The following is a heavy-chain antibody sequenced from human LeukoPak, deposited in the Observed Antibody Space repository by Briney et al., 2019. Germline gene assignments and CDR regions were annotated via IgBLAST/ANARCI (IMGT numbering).Heavy chain of an antibody. CDR3: ARFSGSYGLYYFDY. CDR2: ISSSSSYI. J-gene: IGHJ4*02. V-gene: IGHV3-21*01. CDR1: GFTFSSYG. D-gene: IGHD1-26*01. Sequence: GRSLRLSCAASGFTFSSYGMHWVRQAPGKGLEWVSSISSSSSYIYYADSVKGRFTISRDNAKNSLYLQMNSLRPEDTAVYYCARFSGSYGLYYFDYWGQGTLVTVSS.